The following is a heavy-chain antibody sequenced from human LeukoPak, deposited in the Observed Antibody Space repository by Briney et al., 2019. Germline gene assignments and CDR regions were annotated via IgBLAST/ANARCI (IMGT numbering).Heavy chain of an antibody. J-gene: IGHJ4*02. V-gene: IGHV3-23*01. Sequence: GGSLRLSCAASGFTFSSYAMSWVRQAPGKGLEWVSAISGSGGSTYYADSVKGRFTISRDNTKNTLYLQMNSLRAEDTAVYYCAKGLLWFGELLPSDYWGQGTLVTVSS. CDR1: GFTFSSYA. CDR3: AKGLLWFGELLPSDY. CDR2: ISGSGGST. D-gene: IGHD3-10*01.